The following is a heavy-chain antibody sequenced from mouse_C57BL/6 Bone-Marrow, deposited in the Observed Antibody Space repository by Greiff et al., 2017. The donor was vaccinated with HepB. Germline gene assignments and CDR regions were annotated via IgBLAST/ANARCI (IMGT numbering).Heavy chain of an antibody. D-gene: IGHD2-2*01. Sequence: QVHVKQPGAELVMPGASVKLSCKASGYTFTSYWMHWVKQRPGQGLEWIGEIDPSDSYTNYSQKFKGKSTLTVDKSSSTAYMQLSSLTSEDSAVYYCAFYYGYDEGFDYWGQGTTLTVSS. CDR3: AFYYGYDEGFDY. CDR1: GYTFTSYW. V-gene: IGHV1-69*01. CDR2: IDPSDSYT. J-gene: IGHJ2*01.